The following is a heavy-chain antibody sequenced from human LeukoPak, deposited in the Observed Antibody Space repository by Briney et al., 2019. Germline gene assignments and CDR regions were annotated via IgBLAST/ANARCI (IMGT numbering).Heavy chain of an antibody. Sequence: GGSLRLSCAASGFTFSSYWMSWVRQAPGKGLEWVANIKQDGSEKYYVDSVKGRFTISRDNAKNSLYLQMNSLRADDTAVYCCARRAAYCGGDYYSGRYNWFGPWGQGTVVTVSS. CDR3: ARRAAYCGGDYYSGRYNWFGP. D-gene: IGHD2-21*02. CDR1: GFTFSSYW. V-gene: IGHV3-7*01. J-gene: IGHJ5*02. CDR2: IKQDGSEK.